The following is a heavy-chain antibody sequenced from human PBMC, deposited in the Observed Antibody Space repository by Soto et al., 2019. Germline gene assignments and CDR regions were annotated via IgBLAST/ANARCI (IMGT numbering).Heavy chain of an antibody. J-gene: IGHJ4*02. CDR2: INAGNGNT. Sequence: QVQLVQSGAEEKKPGASVKVSCKASGYTFTSYAMHWVRQAPGQRLEWMGWINAGNGNTKYSQKCQGGVTITRDTSASTANMELSSLRSKDTAVYYCAGSIVVVTALDYWGQGTLVTVSS. D-gene: IGHD2-21*02. CDR3: AGSIVVVTALDY. CDR1: GYTFTSYA. V-gene: IGHV1-3*05.